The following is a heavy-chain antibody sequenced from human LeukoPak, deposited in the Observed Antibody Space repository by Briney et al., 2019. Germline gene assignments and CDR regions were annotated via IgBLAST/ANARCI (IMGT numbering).Heavy chain of an antibody. V-gene: IGHV1-2*02. J-gene: IGHJ6*03. CDR3: ARACRGMVRGVIITYYYYYYYMDV. D-gene: IGHD3-10*01. Sequence: ASVKVSCKASGYTFTGYYMHWVRQAPGQGLEWMGWINPNSGGTNYAQKFQGRVTITWNTSISTAYMELSSLRSEDTAVYYCARACRGMVRGVIITYYYYYYYMDVWGKGTTVTVSS. CDR2: INPNSGGT. CDR1: GYTFTGYY.